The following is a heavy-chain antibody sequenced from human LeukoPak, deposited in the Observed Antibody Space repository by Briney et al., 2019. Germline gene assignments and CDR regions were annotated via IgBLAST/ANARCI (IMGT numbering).Heavy chain of an antibody. V-gene: IGHV4-59*01. D-gene: IGHD2-15*01. J-gene: IGHJ6*02. Sequence: SETLSLTCTVSGGSISSYYWSWIRQPPGKGLEWIGYIYYSGSTNYNPSLKSRVTISVDTSKNQFSLKLSSVTAADTAVYYCARDHCSGGSCYNGMDVWGQGTTVTVSS. CDR3: ARDHCSGGSCYNGMDV. CDR1: GGSISSYY. CDR2: IYYSGST.